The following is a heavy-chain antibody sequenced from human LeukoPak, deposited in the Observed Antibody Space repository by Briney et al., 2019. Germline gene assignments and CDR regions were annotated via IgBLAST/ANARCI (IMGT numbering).Heavy chain of an antibody. J-gene: IGHJ4*02. V-gene: IGHV4-39*07. CDR3: AKGGWNKFDY. D-gene: IGHD3-22*01. Sequence: PSETLSLTCTVSGDSISSRSYYWGWIRQPPGKGLEWIGSIYYSGSTYYNPSLKSRVTISVNTSKNQFSLKLSSVTAADTAVYYCAKGGWNKFDYWGQGTLVTVSS. CDR1: GDSISSRSYY. CDR2: IYYSGST.